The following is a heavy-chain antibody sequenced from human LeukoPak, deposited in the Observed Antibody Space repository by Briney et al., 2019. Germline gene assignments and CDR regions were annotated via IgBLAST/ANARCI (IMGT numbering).Heavy chain of an antibody. V-gene: IGHV1-18*04. CDR3: ARLLGYCSSTSCPLFDY. Sequence: GASVKVSCKASGYTFTSYYMHWVRQAPGQGLEWMGWISAYNGNTNYAQKLQGRVTMTTDTSTSTAYMELRSLRSDDTAVYYCARLLGYCSSTSCPLFDYWGQGTLVTVSS. J-gene: IGHJ4*02. CDR2: ISAYNGNT. CDR1: GYTFTSYY. D-gene: IGHD2-2*01.